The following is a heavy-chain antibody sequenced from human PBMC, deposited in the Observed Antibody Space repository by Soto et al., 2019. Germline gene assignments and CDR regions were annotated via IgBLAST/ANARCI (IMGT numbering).Heavy chain of an antibody. CDR3: VRDWGNYYDNTGADAFDI. CDR2: ISSSANII. J-gene: IGHJ3*02. CDR1: GFTFSRYE. D-gene: IGHD3-22*01. V-gene: IGHV3-48*03. Sequence: VQLVESGGGLGQPGGSLRLSCAASGFTFSRYEMNWVRQAPGKGLEWVSYISSSANIIHYADSVKGRFTISRDNAKNSLHLQMNSLRAEDTAVYFCVRDWGNYYDNTGADAFDIWGQGTKVIVTP.